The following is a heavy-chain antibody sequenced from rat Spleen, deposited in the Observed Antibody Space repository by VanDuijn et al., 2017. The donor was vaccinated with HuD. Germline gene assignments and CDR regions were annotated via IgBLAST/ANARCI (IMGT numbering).Heavy chain of an antibody. Sequence: EVQLVESGGGLVQPGRSLKLSCAASGFTYSNYVMAWVRQAPTKGLEWVASISTGGGNTYYRDSVKGRFTISRDNAKNTLYRQMDSLRSEDTATYYCAKDMLYWGQGVMVTVSA. J-gene: IGHJ2*01. V-gene: IGHV5S13*01. CDR3: AKDMLY. CDR1: GFTYSNYV. CDR2: ISTGGGNT.